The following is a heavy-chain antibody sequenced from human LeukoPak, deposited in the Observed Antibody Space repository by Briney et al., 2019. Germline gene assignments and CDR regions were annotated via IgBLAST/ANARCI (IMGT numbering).Heavy chain of an antibody. Sequence: PSETLSLTCTVSGGSINNYYWSWIRQPPGKGLEWIGYIYYRGSTNYNPSLKSRVTFSVDTSKNQFSLKLNSVTAADTAVYYCARGGDYGDLRYFDYWGQGTLVTVPS. CDR1: GGSINNYY. CDR3: ARGGDYGDLRYFDY. CDR2: IYYRGST. D-gene: IGHD4-17*01. V-gene: IGHV4-59*01. J-gene: IGHJ4*02.